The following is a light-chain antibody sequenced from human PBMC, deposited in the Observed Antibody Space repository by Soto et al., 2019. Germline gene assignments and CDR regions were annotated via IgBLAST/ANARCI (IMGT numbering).Light chain of an antibody. CDR2: EVS. V-gene: IGLV2-8*01. CDR1: SSDVGGYNY. Sequence: QSALTQPPSASGSPGQSVTISCTGTSSDVGGYNYVSWYQQHPGKAPKVIIYEVSRRPSGVPERFSGSKSGSTASLTVSGLQAEDEADYYCSSYAVTNIFVFGPGTKLTVL. CDR3: SSYAVTNIFV. J-gene: IGLJ1*01.